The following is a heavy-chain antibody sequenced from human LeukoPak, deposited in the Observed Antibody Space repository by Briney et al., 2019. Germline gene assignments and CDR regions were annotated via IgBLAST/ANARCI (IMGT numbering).Heavy chain of an antibody. CDR1: GGSFGGYY. V-gene: IGHV4-34*01. D-gene: IGHD3-10*01. Sequence: SETLSLTCAVYGGSFGGYYWSWIRQPPGKGLEWIGDINHSGSTNYNPSLKCRVTISVDASKNQCSLRLSSVTAAYTAVYYCARGQGRGYYYGMDVWGKGTTVTVSS. CDR3: ARGQGRGYYYGMDV. J-gene: IGHJ6*04. CDR2: INHSGST.